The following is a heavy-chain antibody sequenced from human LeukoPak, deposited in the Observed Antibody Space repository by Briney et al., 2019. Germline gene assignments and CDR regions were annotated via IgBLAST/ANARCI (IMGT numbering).Heavy chain of an antibody. D-gene: IGHD2-2*02. CDR2: IYTSGST. CDR3: ARDLGYCSSTSCYRWFDP. V-gene: IGHV4-61*02. Sequence: PSETLSLTCTVSGGSISSGSYYWSWIRQPAGKGLEWIGRIYTSGSTNYNPSLKSRVTISVDTSKNQFSLKLSSVTAADTAVYYCARDLGYCSSTSCYRWFDPWGQGTLVTVSS. J-gene: IGHJ5*02. CDR1: GGSISSGSYY.